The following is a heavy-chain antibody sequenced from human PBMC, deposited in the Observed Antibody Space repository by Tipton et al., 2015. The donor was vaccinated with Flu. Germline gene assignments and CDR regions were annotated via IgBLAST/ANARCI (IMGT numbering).Heavy chain of an antibody. CDR1: GYTFSTFY. CDR3: ARRGDLYDAGGGETYYLDY. J-gene: IGHJ4*02. D-gene: IGHD2-8*02. Sequence: QLVQSGAEVKKPGASVTVSCKASGYTFSTFYIHWVRQAPGQGLEWMGIINPSGGHSNYAQKFQGRVTMTRDTSTSTVYMQLSSLRSEDTAVYYCARRGDLYDAGGGETYYLDYWGRGTLVTVSS. CDR2: INPSGGHS. V-gene: IGHV1-46*01.